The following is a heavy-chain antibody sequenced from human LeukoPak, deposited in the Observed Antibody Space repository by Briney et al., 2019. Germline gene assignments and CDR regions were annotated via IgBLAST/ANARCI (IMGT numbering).Heavy chain of an antibody. CDR2: ISSSGSTI. J-gene: IGHJ4*02. V-gene: IGHV3-11*04. CDR3: AASEGRKQPDYFDY. D-gene: IGHD5-18*01. Sequence: GGSLRLSCAASGFTFSDYYMSWIRQAPGKGLEWVPYISSSGSTIYYADSVKGRFTISRDNAKNSLYLQMNSLRAEDTAVYYRAASEGRKQPDYFDYWGQGTLVTVSS. CDR1: GFTFSDYY.